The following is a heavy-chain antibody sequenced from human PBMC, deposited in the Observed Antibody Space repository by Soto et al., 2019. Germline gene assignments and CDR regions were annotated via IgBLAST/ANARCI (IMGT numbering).Heavy chain of an antibody. D-gene: IGHD3-3*01. CDR3: ARMSLHDFWSGYLFDY. J-gene: IGHJ4*02. V-gene: IGHV2-26*01. Sequence: QVTLKESGPVLVKPTETLTLTCTVSGFSLSNARMGVSWIRQPPGKALEWLAHIFSNDEKSYSTSLKSRLTISKXTXKXKVVLTMTNMDPVDTATYYCARMSLHDFWSGYLFDYWGQGTLVTVSS. CDR2: IFSNDEK. CDR1: GFSLSNARMG.